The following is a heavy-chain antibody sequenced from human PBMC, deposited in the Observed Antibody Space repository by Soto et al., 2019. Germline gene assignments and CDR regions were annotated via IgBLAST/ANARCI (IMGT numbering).Heavy chain of an antibody. J-gene: IGHJ6*02. CDR3: ARDIAAAGTGYYYYGMDV. CDR2: IIPIFGTA. Sequence: SVKVSCKASGGTYSSYAISWVRQAPGQGLEWMGGIIPIFGTANYAQKFQGRVTITADESTSTAYMELSSLRSEDTAVYYCARDIAAAGTGYYYYGMDVWGQGTTVTVSS. V-gene: IGHV1-69*13. CDR1: GGTYSSYA. D-gene: IGHD6-13*01.